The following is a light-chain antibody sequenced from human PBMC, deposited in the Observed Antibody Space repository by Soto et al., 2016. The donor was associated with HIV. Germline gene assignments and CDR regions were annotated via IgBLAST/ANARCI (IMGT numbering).Light chain of an antibody. CDR2: LGS. Sequence: DIVMTQSPLSLPVTPGEAASISCRSSQSLLHSNGYNYLAWFLQKPGQSPQVLIYLGSNRASGVPDRFSGSGSGTDFTLKISRVEAEDVGVYYCMQSXQLPQTFGQGTKLEIK. CDR3: MQSXQLPQT. J-gene: IGKJ2*01. CDR1: QSLLHSNGYNY. V-gene: IGKV2-28*01.